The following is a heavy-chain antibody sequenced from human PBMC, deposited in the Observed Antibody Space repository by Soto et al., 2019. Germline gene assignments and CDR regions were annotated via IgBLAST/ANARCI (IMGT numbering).Heavy chain of an antibody. CDR2: IIPIFGTA. Sequence: SVKVSCKASGGTFSSYAISWVRQAPGQGLEWTGGIIPIFGTANYAQKFQGRVTITADESTSTAYMELSSLRSEDTAVYYCARSYYYDSSGYSPHYYGMDVWGQGTTVTVSS. D-gene: IGHD3-22*01. CDR3: ARSYYYDSSGYSPHYYGMDV. V-gene: IGHV1-69*13. J-gene: IGHJ6*02. CDR1: GGTFSSYA.